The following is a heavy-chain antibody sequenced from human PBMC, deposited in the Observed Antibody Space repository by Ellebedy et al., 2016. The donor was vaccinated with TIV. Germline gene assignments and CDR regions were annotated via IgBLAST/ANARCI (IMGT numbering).Heavy chain of an antibody. Sequence: ASVKVSXKASGYTFTGYYMHWVRQAPGQGLEWMGWINPNSGGTNYAQKFQGRVTMTRDTSISTAYMELSRLRSDDTAVYYCARLSKYYYYYYYMDVWGKGTTVTVSS. CDR3: ARLSKYYYYYYYMDV. J-gene: IGHJ6*03. V-gene: IGHV1-2*02. D-gene: IGHD3-16*02. CDR1: GYTFTGYY. CDR2: INPNSGGT.